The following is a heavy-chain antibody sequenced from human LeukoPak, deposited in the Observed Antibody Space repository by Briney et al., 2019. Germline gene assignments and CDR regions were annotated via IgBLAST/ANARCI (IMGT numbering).Heavy chain of an antibody. J-gene: IGHJ4*02. V-gene: IGHV6-1*01. Sequence: SQTLSLTCAISGDSVSSNSVGWNWIRQSPSRGLEWLGRTYYRSTWYDDYAVSVKSRITINPDTSKNQFSLHLNSVTPEDTAVYYCARGNNYGFDYWGQGTLVTVSS. CDR2: TYYRSTWYD. D-gene: IGHD5-18*01. CDR1: GDSVSSNSVG. CDR3: ARGNNYGFDY.